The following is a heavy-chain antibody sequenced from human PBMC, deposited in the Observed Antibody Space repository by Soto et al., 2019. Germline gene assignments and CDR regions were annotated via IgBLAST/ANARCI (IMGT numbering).Heavy chain of an antibody. CDR3: ARVHHFGVIED. CDR2: IYHNGAT. J-gene: IGHJ4*02. CDR1: GGSINSGGYS. V-gene: IGHV4-30-2*01. Sequence: PSETLSLTCAVSGGSINSGGYSWSWIRLPLGKGLEWIGYIYHNGATQYNPSLKSRVTISVDRSKNQFSLKLSSVTAADTAVYYCARVHHFGVIEDWGPGTLVTVSS. D-gene: IGHD3-3*01.